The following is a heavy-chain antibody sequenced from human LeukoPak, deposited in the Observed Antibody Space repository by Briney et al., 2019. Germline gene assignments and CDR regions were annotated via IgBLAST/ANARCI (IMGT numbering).Heavy chain of an antibody. J-gene: IGHJ4*02. CDR2: ISGSGGST. Sequence: SGGSLRLSCAASGFTFSSYAMSWVRQAPGKGLEWVSAISGSGGSTYYADSVKGRFTISRDNSKNTLYLQMNSLRAEDTAVYYCAKAYYDILTGYYLDYWGQGTLVTVSS. CDR3: AKAYYDILTGYYLDY. V-gene: IGHV3-23*01. CDR1: GFTFSSYA. D-gene: IGHD3-9*01.